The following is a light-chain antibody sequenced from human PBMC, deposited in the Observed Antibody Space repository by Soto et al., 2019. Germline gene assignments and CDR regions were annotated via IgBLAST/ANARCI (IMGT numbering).Light chain of an antibody. J-gene: IGKJ1*01. Sequence: IQMTQSPSSLSASVGDRVTITCRASQGISNELGWYQQRPGKAPKVLIYGASNLQSGVPSRFSGSASGTDFTLTISSLQPEDFATYYCLQDYTYPWTFGQGTKV. CDR3: LQDYTYPWT. CDR1: QGISNE. CDR2: GAS. V-gene: IGKV1-6*01.